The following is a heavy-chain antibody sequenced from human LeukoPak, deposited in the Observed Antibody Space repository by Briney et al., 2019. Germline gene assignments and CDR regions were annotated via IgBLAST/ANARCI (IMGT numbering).Heavy chain of an antibody. CDR1: GFTFTDVY. J-gene: IGHJ6*03. V-gene: IGHV3-11*04. CDR3: ARTRRVTTVTTGYYYYYMDV. CDR2: ISPNSADI. D-gene: IGHD4-17*01. Sequence: PGGSLRLSCAASGFTFTDVYMSWIRQSPGKGLEWLAYISPNSADISYADSVKGRFTISRDNAKNSLYLQMNSLRAEDTAVYYCARTRRVTTVTTGYYYYYMDVWGKGTTVTVSS.